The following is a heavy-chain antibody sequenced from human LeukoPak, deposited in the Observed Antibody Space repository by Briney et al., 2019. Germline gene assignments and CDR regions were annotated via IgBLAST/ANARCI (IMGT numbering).Heavy chain of an antibody. V-gene: IGHV3-74*01. CDR2: INGDGSTT. J-gene: IGHJ1*01. CDR3: ATGNYYDSRGYYTFGH. Sequence: GGSLRLSCAASGFTFSSYWMHWVRQAPGKGLVWVSRINGDGSTTSYADSVKGGFTISRDNAKNTLYLQMSSLRAEDTAVYYCATGNYYDSRGYYTFGHWGQGTLVTVSS. CDR1: GFTFSSYW. D-gene: IGHD3-22*01.